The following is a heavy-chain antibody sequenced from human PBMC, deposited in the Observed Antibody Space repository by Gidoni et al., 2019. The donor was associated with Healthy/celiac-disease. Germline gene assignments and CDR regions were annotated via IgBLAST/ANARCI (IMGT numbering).Heavy chain of an antibody. V-gene: IGHV3-33*01. CDR2: IWYDGSNK. CDR1: GFTFSSYG. CDR3: ARDKWNARWGQTKNYYYYYGMDV. D-gene: IGHD1-1*01. Sequence: QVQLVESGGGVVQPGRSLSLSCAASGFTFSSYGMHWVRQAPGKGLEWVAVIWYDGSNKYYADSVKGRFTISRDNSKNTLYLQMNSLRAEDTAVYYCARDKWNARWGQTKNYYYYYGMDVWGQGTTVTVSS. J-gene: IGHJ6*02.